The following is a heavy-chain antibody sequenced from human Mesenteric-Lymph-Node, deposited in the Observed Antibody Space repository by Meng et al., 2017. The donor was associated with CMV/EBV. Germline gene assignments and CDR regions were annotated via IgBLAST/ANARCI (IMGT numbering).Heavy chain of an antibody. V-gene: IGHV4-38-2*02. CDR3: ARDRGEVEVDIFHPNNELDV. CDR2: IYHSGRT. Sequence: SETLSLTCTVSGYSTSSGYYWRWIRQPPGKGLEWIGSIYHSGRTNYNPSLKSRVTTSVDTSTSTIYMELTSLSSEDTTMYYCARDRGEVEVDIFHPNNELDVWGQGTTVTVSS. J-gene: IGHJ6*02. D-gene: IGHD3-9*01. CDR1: GYSTSSGYY.